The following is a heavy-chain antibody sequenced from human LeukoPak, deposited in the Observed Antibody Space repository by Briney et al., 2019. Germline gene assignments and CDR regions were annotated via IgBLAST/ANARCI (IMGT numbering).Heavy chain of an antibody. CDR1: GYTFTGYH. CDR3: ARDPGDHGGNRFDY. D-gene: IGHD4-23*01. CDR2: INPNSGGT. J-gene: IGHJ4*02. Sequence: GASVKVSCKASGYTFTGYHLHWVRQAPGQGLEWMGWINPNSGGTNYAQKFQGRVTMTRDTSISTAYMELSRLRSDDTAVYYCARDPGDHGGNRFDYWGQGTLVTISS. V-gene: IGHV1-2*02.